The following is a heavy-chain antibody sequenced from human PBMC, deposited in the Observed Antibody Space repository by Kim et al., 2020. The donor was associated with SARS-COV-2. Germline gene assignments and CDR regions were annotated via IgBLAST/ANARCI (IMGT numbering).Heavy chain of an antibody. J-gene: IGHJ4*02. CDR3: VRGWDVLFYY. D-gene: IGHD1-26*01. Sequence: GGSLRLSCVASAFTFNNYWMHWVRQAPGKGLVWVSRINGDGSSTNYADSVKGRFTISRDNAKNTLYLQMNSLRAEDTAVYYCVRGWDVLFYYWGRGTLVTVSS. V-gene: IGHV3-74*01. CDR2: INGDGSST. CDR1: AFTFNNYW.